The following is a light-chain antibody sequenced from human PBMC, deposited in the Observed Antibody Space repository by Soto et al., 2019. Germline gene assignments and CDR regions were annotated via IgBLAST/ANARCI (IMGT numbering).Light chain of an antibody. CDR1: QSVSSSY. Sequence: ETVLTHSPGTLSLSPGERATLSFRSSQSVSSSYLAWYQQKPGQAPRLLIYGASSRATGIPDRFSGSGSGTDFTLTISRLEPEDFAVYYCQQYGSSPWTFGQGTKVDIK. V-gene: IGKV3-20*01. CDR2: GAS. CDR3: QQYGSSPWT. J-gene: IGKJ1*01.